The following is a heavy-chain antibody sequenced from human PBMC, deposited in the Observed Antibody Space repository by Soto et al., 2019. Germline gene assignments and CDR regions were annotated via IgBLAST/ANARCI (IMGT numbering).Heavy chain of an antibody. J-gene: IGHJ4*02. V-gene: IGHV3-7*01. CDR3: VCGGNFFIY. CDR1: GFTFSTYW. Sequence: EVQLVESGGGLVQPGGSLRLSCAASGFTFSTYWMTWVRQPPGKGLEWVANMDQDGSETYCVDSVRGTFTVSRDNAKNSLYLQMKRLRVEDTAVYYCVCGGNFFIYWGQGTLVTVSP. CDR2: MDQDGSET. D-gene: IGHD3-16*01.